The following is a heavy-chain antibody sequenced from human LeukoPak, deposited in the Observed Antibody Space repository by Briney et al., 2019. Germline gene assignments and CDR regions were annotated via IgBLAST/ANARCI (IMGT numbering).Heavy chain of an antibody. J-gene: IGHJ3*02. V-gene: IGHV1-69*05. Sequence: SVKVSCKASGCTFSSYAISWVRQAPGQGREWMGRIIPISGTANYAQKFQGRVTLTTDESTSTAYMELSSLRSEGTAVYYCSRKGYCSGGSCYSDDAFDIWGQGTMVTVSS. CDR2: IIPISGTA. CDR3: SRKGYCSGGSCYSDDAFDI. CDR1: GCTFSSYA. D-gene: IGHD2-15*01.